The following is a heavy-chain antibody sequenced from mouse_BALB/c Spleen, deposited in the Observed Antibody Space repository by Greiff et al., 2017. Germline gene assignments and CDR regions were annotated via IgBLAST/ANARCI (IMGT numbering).Heavy chain of an antibody. Sequence: VMLVESGPGLVAPSQSLSITCTVSGFSLTSYGVHWVRQPPGKGLEWLGVIWAGGSTNYNSALMSRLSISKDNSKSQVFLKMNSLQTDDTAMYYCARDGDYDGRLGAMDYWGQGTSVTVSS. D-gene: IGHD2-4*01. CDR3: ARDGDYDGRLGAMDY. J-gene: IGHJ4*01. CDR2: IWAGGST. V-gene: IGHV2-9*02. CDR1: GFSLTSYG.